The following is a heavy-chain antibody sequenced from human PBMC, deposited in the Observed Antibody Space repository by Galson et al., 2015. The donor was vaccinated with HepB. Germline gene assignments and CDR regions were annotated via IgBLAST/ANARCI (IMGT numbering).Heavy chain of an antibody. CDR3: AAGGDYYYYYYMDV. J-gene: IGHJ6*03. D-gene: IGHD1-26*01. CDR2: ISSSSSTL. V-gene: IGHV3-48*02. CDR1: GFTFSSYS. Sequence: SLRLSCAASGFTFSSYSMNWVRQAPGKGLEWVSYISSSSSTLYYADSVKGRFTISRDNAKNSLYLQLNSLRDEDTAVYFCAAGGDYYYYYYMDVRGKGTTVTVSS.